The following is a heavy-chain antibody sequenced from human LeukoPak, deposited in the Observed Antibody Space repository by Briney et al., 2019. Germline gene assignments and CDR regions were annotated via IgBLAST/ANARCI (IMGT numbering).Heavy chain of an antibody. CDR3: ARSLTEMATIKFDY. CDR2: IIPIFGTA. V-gene: IGHV1-69*13. CDR1: GGTFSSYA. J-gene: IGHJ4*02. Sequence: SVKVSCKASGGTFSSYAISWVRQAPGQGLEWMGGIIPIFGTANYAQKFQGRVTITADESTSTAYMELSSLRSEDTAVYYCARSLTEMATIKFDYWGQGTLVTVSS. D-gene: IGHD5-24*01.